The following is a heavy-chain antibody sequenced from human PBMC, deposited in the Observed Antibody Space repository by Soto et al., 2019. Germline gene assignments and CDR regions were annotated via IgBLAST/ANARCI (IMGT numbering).Heavy chain of an antibody. V-gene: IGHV3-30-3*01. D-gene: IGHD6-13*01. J-gene: IGHJ6*02. CDR1: GFTFSSYA. CDR2: ISYDGSNK. Sequence: GGSLRLSCAASGFTFSSYAMHWVRQAPGKGLEWVAVISYDGSNKYYADSVKGRFTISRDNSKNTLYLQMNSLRAEDTAVYYCAGAAGTIYYHYVMDVWGQGTTVIVSS. CDR3: AGAAGTIYYHYVMDV.